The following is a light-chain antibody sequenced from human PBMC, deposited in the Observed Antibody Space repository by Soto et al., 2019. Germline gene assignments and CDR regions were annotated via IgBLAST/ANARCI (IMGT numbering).Light chain of an antibody. Sequence: EIVLTQSPGTLSLSPGERATLSCRASQSVAKNFLAWYQRKPGQAPRLLIYGASTRATDITDRFSGSGSGTDFTLTISRLEPEDFAVYYCQQYSFVPLTFGQGTKVELK. CDR3: QQYSFVPLT. CDR2: GAS. J-gene: IGKJ1*01. V-gene: IGKV3-20*01. CDR1: QSVAKNF.